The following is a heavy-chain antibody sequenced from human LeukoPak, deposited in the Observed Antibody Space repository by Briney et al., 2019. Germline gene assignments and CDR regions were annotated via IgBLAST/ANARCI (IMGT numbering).Heavy chain of an antibody. J-gene: IGHJ4*02. CDR1: GYTFTSYD. V-gene: IGHV1-8*01. CDR2: MNPNSGNT. D-gene: IGHD6-19*01. Sequence: ASVKVSRKASGYTFTSYDINWVRQATGQGLEWMGWMNPNSGNTGYAQKFQGRVTMTRNTSISTAYMELSSLRSEDTAVYYCARGAAVAGMIWGTDPVDYWGQGTLVTVSS. CDR3: ARGAAVAGMIWGTDPVDY.